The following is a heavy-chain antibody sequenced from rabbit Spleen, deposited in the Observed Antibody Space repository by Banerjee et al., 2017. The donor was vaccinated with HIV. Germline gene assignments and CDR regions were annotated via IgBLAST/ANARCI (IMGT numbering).Heavy chain of an antibody. V-gene: IGHV1S45*01. D-gene: IGHD1-1*01. Sequence: QEQLVESGGGLVQPEGSLTLTCTASGFSFSSSYWICWVRQAPGKRPEWIACIDGGSSGSTYYASWAKGRFTISKTSSTTVTLQMTSLTAADTATYFCARDSSKNNAHFKLWGPGTLVTVS. J-gene: IGHJ4*01. CDR1: GFSFSSSYW. CDR3: ARDSSKNNAHFKL. CDR2: IDGGSSGST.